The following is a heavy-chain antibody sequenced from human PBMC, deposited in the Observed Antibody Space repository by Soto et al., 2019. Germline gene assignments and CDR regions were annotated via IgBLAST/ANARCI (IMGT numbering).Heavy chain of an antibody. CDR2: IYPGDSDT. CDR3: ARYGHTAMVNDAFDI. CDR1: GYSFTSYW. D-gene: IGHD5-18*01. V-gene: IGHV5-51*01. Sequence: GESLKISCKGSGYSFTSYWIGWVRQMPGKGLEWMGIIYPGDSDTRYSPSFQGQVTISADKSISTAYLQWSSLKASDTAMYYCARYGHTAMVNDAFDIWGQGTMVTVSS. J-gene: IGHJ3*02.